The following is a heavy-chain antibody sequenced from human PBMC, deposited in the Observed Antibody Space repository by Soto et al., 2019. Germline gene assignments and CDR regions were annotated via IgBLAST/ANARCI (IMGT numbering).Heavy chain of an antibody. Sequence: GGSLRLSCAASGFTFSDYYMSWIRQAPGKGLEWVSYISSSSSYTNYADSVKGRFTISRDNAKNSLYLQMNSLRAEDTAVYHCARVHLVAGSAFYCAMDVWGPGTAVTVSS. CDR3: ARVHLVAGSAFYCAMDV. D-gene: IGHD6-6*01. J-gene: IGHJ6*02. CDR1: GFTFSDYY. CDR2: ISSSSSYT. V-gene: IGHV3-11*06.